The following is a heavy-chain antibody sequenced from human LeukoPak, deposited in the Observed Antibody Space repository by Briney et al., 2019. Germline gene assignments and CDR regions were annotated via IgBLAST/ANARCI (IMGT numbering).Heavy chain of an antibody. D-gene: IGHD4-17*01. CDR2: IYSGGST. CDR3: AAPPRLTVTTFYYYYGMDV. Sequence: PGGSLRLSCAASGFTVSSNYMSWVRQAPGKGLEWVSVIYSGGSTYYADSVKGRFTISRDNSKNTLYLQMNSLRAEDTAVYYCAAPPRLTVTTFYYYYGMDVWGQGTTVTVSS. CDR1: GFTVSSNY. V-gene: IGHV3-66*01. J-gene: IGHJ6*02.